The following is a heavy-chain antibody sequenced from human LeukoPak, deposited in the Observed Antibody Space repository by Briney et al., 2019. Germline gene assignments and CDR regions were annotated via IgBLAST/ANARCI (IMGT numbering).Heavy chain of an antibody. Sequence: SETLSLTCNVSGGSISNYFWSWIRQPPGRGLEWIGYISYLGSTNYNPPLKSRVTISVDTSKNQFSLKLSSVTAADTAVYYCAREAPSQDIVPHFDYWGQGTLVTVSS. CDR2: ISYLGST. J-gene: IGHJ4*02. D-gene: IGHD2-8*01. CDR3: AREAPSQDIVPHFDY. CDR1: GGSISNYF. V-gene: IGHV4-59*12.